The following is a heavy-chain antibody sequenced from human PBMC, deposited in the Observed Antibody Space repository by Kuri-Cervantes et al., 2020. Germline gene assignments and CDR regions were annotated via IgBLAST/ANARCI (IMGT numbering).Heavy chain of an antibody. CDR3: AKDWGSTSEVDY. J-gene: IGHJ4*02. Sequence: GESLKISCAASGFTFSSYGMHWVRQAPGMGLEWVAVISYDGSNKYYADSVKGRFTISRDNSKNTLYLQMNSLRAEDTAVYYCAKDWGSTSEVDYWGQGTLVTVSS. CDR2: ISYDGSNK. CDR1: GFTFSSYG. V-gene: IGHV3-30*18. D-gene: IGHD2-2*01.